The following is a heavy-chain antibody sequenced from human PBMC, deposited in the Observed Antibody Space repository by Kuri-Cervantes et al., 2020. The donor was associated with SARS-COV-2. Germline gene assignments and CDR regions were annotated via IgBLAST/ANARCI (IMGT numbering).Heavy chain of an antibody. Sequence: ETLSLTCAASGFTFSSYAMSWVRQAPGKGLEWVSAISGSGGNTYYADSVKGRFTISRDNSKNTLYLQMNSLRAEDTAVYYCARDGMVYATYYYYYYGMDVWGQGTTVTVSS. CDR1: GFTFSSYA. V-gene: IGHV3-23*01. J-gene: IGHJ6*02. D-gene: IGHD2-8*01. CDR2: ISGSGGNT. CDR3: ARDGMVYATYYYYYYGMDV.